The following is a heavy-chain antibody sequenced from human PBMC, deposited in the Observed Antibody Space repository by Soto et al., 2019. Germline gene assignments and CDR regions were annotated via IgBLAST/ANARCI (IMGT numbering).Heavy chain of an antibody. CDR1: GGTFSSYR. V-gene: IGHV1-69*13. D-gene: IGHD6-13*01. J-gene: IGHJ4*02. CDR2: IVPIYRTA. CDR3: ARDSGAKLSSS. Sequence: SVKVSCKASGGTFSSYRINWVRQAPGQGLEWVGGIVPIYRTADYAQKFQGRVTITADESARTAYLEVRSLMSQDTAVYYCARDSGAKLSSSWGQGTLVTVSS.